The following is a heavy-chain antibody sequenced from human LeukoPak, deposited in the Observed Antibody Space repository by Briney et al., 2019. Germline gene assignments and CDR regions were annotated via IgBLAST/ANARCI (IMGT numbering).Heavy chain of an antibody. CDR1: GFTFSSYD. CDR3: ARVNGPYYMGV. Sequence: GGSLRLSCAASGFTFSSYDMHWVRQATGKGLEWVSAIGTAGDTYYPGSVKGRFTISRENAKNSLYLQMNSLRAGDTAVYYCARVNGPYYMGVWGKGTTVTVSS. CDR2: IGTAGDT. V-gene: IGHV3-13*01. D-gene: IGHD2-8*01. J-gene: IGHJ6*03.